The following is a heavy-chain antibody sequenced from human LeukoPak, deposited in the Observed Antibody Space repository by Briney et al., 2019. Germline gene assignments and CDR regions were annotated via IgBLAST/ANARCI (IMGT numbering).Heavy chain of an antibody. D-gene: IGHD1-26*01. V-gene: IGHV1-2*02. CDR1: GYTFTGYY. J-gene: IGHJ3*02. CDR2: INPNSGGT. CDR3: AREVVGATERGEAFDI. Sequence: GASVKVSCKASGYTFTGYYMHWVRQAPGQGLEWMGWINPNSGGTNYAQKFQGRVTMTRDTSISTAYMELSRLRSDDTAVYYCAREVVGATERGEAFDIWGQGTMVTVSS.